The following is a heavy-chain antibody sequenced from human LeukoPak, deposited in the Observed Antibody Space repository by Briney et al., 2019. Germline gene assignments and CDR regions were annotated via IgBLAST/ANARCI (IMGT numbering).Heavy chain of an antibody. CDR2: ISWNSGTI. J-gene: IGHJ4*02. Sequence: GGSLRLSCAASGFTFDDYAMHWVRHAPGKGLEWVSGISWNSGTIGYADSVKGRFTISRDNAKNSLYLQMNSLRAEDTALYYCAKGYRKGRWLPLDYWGQGTLVTVSS. V-gene: IGHV3-9*01. CDR1: GFTFDDYA. CDR3: AKGYRKGRWLPLDY. D-gene: IGHD5-24*01.